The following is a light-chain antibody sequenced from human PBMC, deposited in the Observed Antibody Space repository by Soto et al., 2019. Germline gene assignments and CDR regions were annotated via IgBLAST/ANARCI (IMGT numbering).Light chain of an antibody. CDR2: DAY. CDR1: QSFRGL. J-gene: IGKJ5*01. CDR3: QQRPMWPIT. V-gene: IGKV3-11*01. Sequence: EVVLTQTPGTLSLSPGERATLSCRASQSFRGLLAWYQQKPGQAPRLLIYDAYNRATGIPPRFSGSGSGTDFTLTISSLEPEDSAVYYCQQRPMWPITFGQGTRLE.